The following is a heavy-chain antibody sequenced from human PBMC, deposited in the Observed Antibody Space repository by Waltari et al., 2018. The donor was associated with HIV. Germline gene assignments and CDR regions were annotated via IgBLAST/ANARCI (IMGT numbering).Heavy chain of an antibody. D-gene: IGHD6-19*01. CDR3: TRSSTLDY. Sequence: EVQLVVFGGGLVQPGRSLRLSCTGFGFSFGDFPISWFRRAPGKGLEWVGLIRSRIYGGATEYAASAKGRFTISRDDLKSVAYLQMNSLKTEDTAVYYCTRSSTLDYWGQGTLVTVSS. CDR2: IRSRIYGGAT. V-gene: IGHV3-49*03. CDR1: GFSFGDFP. J-gene: IGHJ4*02.